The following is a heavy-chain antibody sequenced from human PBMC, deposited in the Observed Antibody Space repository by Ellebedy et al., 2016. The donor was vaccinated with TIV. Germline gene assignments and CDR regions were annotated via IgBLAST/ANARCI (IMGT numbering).Heavy chain of an antibody. CDR1: GFTFNSYW. CDR2: INQDGSKN. V-gene: IGHV3-7*04. CDR3: AKEIYGSGSF. J-gene: IGHJ4*02. D-gene: IGHD3-10*01. Sequence: GESLKISCAASGFTFNSYWMSWVRQAPGKGLEWVANINQDGSKNYCVDSVKGRFTISRDNAKNSVYLQMNSLRGEDTAVYYCAKEIYGSGSFWGQGTLVTVSS.